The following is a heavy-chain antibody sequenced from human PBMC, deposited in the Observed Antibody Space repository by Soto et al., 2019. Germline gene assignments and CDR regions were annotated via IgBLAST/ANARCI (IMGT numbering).Heavy chain of an antibody. V-gene: IGHV5-51*01. Sequence: PGESLKISCKGSGYSFTSYWIGWVRQMPGKGLEWMGIIYPGDSDTRYSPSFQGQVTISADKSISTAYLQWSSLKASDTAMYYCASIPYSSGWYSLFDYWGQGTLVTVSS. J-gene: IGHJ4*02. CDR2: IYPGDSDT. D-gene: IGHD6-19*01. CDR3: ASIPYSSGWYSLFDY. CDR1: GYSFTSYW.